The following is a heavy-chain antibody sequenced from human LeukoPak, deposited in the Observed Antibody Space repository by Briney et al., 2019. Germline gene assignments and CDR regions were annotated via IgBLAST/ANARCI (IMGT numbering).Heavy chain of an antibody. Sequence: GGSLRLSCAASGFTVSSNSMSWVRQAPGKGLEWVSIIYSGGNTYYADSVKGRFTISRHNSMNTLYLQMNSLRVEDTGLYYCARDRSIAVTGPFDYWGQGTLVTVSS. CDR2: IYSGGNT. CDR1: GFTVSSNS. V-gene: IGHV3-53*01. CDR3: ARDRSIAVTGPFDY. J-gene: IGHJ4*02. D-gene: IGHD6-19*01.